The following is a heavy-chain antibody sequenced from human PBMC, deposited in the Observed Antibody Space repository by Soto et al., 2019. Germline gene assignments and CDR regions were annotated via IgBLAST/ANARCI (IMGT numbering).Heavy chain of an antibody. D-gene: IGHD3-10*01. Sequence: SETVSLTCTGSGGSISSGDYYWSWIRQPPGKGLEWIGYIYYSGSTYYNPSLKSRVTISVDTSKNQFSLKLSSVTAADTAVYYCARDHGVGELSNWGQGTLVTVSS. CDR1: GGSISSGDYY. CDR3: ARDHGVGELSN. J-gene: IGHJ4*02. V-gene: IGHV4-30-4*01. CDR2: IYYSGST.